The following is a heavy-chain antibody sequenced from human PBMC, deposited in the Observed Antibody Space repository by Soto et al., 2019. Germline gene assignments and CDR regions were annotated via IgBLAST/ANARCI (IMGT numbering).Heavy chain of an antibody. CDR1: GYTFTSYG. J-gene: IGHJ4*02. CDR3: ARLNYYDSSGYRFDY. D-gene: IGHD3-22*01. CDR2: ISAYNGNT. V-gene: IGHV1-18*01. Sequence: QVQLVQSGAEVKKPGASVKVSCKASGYTFTSYGISWVRQAPGQGLEWMGWISAYNGNTNYAQKLQCRVTMTTDTSTSTDYMELRSLRSDDTAVHYCARLNYYDSSGYRFDYWGQGTLVTVSS.